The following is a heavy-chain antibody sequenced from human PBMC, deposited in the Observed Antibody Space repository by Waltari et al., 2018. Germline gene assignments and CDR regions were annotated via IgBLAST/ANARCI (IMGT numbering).Heavy chain of an antibody. CDR3: ATTNGDY. CDR2: IHPVNSDK. J-gene: IGHJ4*01. CDR1: GYTFTTYW. V-gene: IGHV5-51*01. Sequence: EVLLEQSGTVVKKPGESLTISCRGSGYTFTTYWIGWVRQVPGGGLEWMGIIHPVNSDKRYTASVQGQVTISADTSTNTAYLQWSSLKASDTARYYCATTNGDYWGQGTLVLVSS. D-gene: IGHD2-8*01.